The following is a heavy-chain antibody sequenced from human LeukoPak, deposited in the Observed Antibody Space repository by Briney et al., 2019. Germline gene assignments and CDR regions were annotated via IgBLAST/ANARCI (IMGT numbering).Heavy chain of an antibody. V-gene: IGHV3-23*01. CDR1: GFTFSSYA. CDR3: AKVWSSSWSPFDY. D-gene: IGHD6-13*01. Sequence: PGGSLRLSCAASGFTFSSYAMSWVRQAPGKGREWVSVLSGSGDSTHYADSVKGRFTISRDDSKNTLYLQMNSLRAEDTAIYYCAKVWSSSWSPFDYWGQGTLVTVSS. CDR2: LSGSGDST. J-gene: IGHJ4*02.